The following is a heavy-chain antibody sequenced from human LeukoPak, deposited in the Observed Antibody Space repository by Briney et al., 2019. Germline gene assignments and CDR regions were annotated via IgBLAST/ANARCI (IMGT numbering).Heavy chain of an antibody. CDR3: AREDGDYTFSFDY. CDR1: GYTFTGSY. J-gene: IGHJ4*02. CDR2: INPRGGST. Sequence: SGPTLVNPGASVNVSCKASGYTFTGSYLHWVRQAPGQGLEWMGVINPRGGSTTYAQKFQGRVTMTRDTSTSTVYMELSSLRSEDTAVYYCAREDGDYTFSFDYWGQGTLVTVSS. V-gene: IGHV1-46*01. D-gene: IGHD4-17*01.